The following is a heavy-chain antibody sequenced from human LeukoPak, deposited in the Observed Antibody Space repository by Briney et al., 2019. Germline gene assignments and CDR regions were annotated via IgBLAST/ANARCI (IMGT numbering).Heavy chain of an antibody. CDR2: IRYDGSNK. V-gene: IGHV3-30*02. J-gene: IGHJ4*02. Sequence: GGSLRLSCAASGFTFSSYGMHWVRQAQGKGLGWVAFIRYDGSNKYYADSVKGRFTISRDNSKNTLYLQMNSLRVEDTAVYYCAKDEGRYSYGIGFDYWGQGTLVTVSS. CDR1: GFTFSSYG. D-gene: IGHD5-18*01. CDR3: AKDEGRYSYGIGFDY.